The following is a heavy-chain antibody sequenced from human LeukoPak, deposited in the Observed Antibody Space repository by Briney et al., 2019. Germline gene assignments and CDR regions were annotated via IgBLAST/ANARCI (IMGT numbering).Heavy chain of an antibody. J-gene: IGHJ4*02. Sequence: WASVKVSCKASGYTFTGYYMHWVRQAPGQGLEWMGWINPNSGGTNYAQKFQGRVTMTRDTSISTAYMELSRLRSDDTAVYYCARTFYGDYDGGDYWGQGTLVTVSS. D-gene: IGHD4-17*01. CDR3: ARTFYGDYDGGDY. CDR2: INPNSGGT. V-gene: IGHV1-2*02. CDR1: GYTFTGYY.